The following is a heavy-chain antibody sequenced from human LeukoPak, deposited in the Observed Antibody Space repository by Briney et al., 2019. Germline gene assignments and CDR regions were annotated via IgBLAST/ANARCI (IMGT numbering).Heavy chain of an antibody. Sequence: GGSLRLSCAASGFTFSSYAMSWVRQAPGKGLEWVANIKQDGSEKYYVDSVKGRFIISRDNAKNSLYLQMNSLRAEDTAVYYCAREERYDGYLDYWGQGTLVTVSS. CDR2: IKQDGSEK. V-gene: IGHV3-7*03. CDR1: GFTFSSYA. J-gene: IGHJ4*02. CDR3: AREERYDGYLDY. D-gene: IGHD3-16*01.